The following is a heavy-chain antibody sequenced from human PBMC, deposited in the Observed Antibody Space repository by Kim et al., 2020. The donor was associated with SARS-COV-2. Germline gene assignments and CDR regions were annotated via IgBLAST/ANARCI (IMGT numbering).Heavy chain of an antibody. CDR3: ARGAWGLGYCSSTSCYTQYYFDY. CDR2: ISYDGSNK. D-gene: IGHD2-2*02. J-gene: IGHJ4*02. V-gene: IGHV3-30-3*01. CDR1: GFTFSSYA. Sequence: GGSLRLSCAASGFTFSSYAMHWVRQAPGKGLEWVAVISYDGSNKYYADSVKGRFTISRDNSKNTLYLQMNSLRAEDTAVYYCARGAWGLGYCSSTSCYTQYYFDYWGQGTLVTVSS.